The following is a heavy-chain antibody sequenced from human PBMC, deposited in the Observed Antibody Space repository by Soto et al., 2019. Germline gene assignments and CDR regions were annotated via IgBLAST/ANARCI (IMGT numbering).Heavy chain of an antibody. Sequence: QVQLQESGPGLVKPSGTLSLTCAVSGGSISSNNWWSWVRQPPGKGLEWIGEIYHSGSTNSNASLKXXVXIXXDKSQNQFSLKLSSVTAADTAVYYCASMSTSSMDVWGQGITVTVSS. CDR1: GGSISSNNW. CDR3: ASMSTSSMDV. J-gene: IGHJ6*02. CDR2: IYHSGST. D-gene: IGHD3-16*01. V-gene: IGHV4-4*02.